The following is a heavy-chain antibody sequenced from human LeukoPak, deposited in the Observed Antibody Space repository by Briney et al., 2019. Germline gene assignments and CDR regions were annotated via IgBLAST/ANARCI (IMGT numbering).Heavy chain of an antibody. J-gene: IGHJ6*03. V-gene: IGHV4-61*02. CDR2: IYTSGST. CDR1: GGSISSGSYY. D-gene: IGHD3-10*01. Sequence: SQTLSLTCTVSGGSISSGSYYWSWIRQPAGKGLEWIGRIYTSGSTNYNPSLKSRVTISVDTSKNQFSLKLSSVTAADTAVYYCARDRIGVDVWGKGTTVTVS. CDR3: ARDRIGVDV.